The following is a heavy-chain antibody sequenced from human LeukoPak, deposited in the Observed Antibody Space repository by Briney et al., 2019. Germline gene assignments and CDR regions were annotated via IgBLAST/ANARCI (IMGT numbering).Heavy chain of an antibody. CDR2: ISSSGRTK. CDR1: GFTFSSYE. D-gene: IGHD6-13*01. CDR3: ARDRGIGYSSSWYPGY. Sequence: GGSLRLSCAASGFTFSSYEMNWVRQAPGKGLEWVSYISSSGRTKYYADSVKGRFTISRDNAKNSLYLQMNSLRAEDTAVYYCARDRGIGYSSSWYPGYWGQGTLVTVSS. J-gene: IGHJ4*02. V-gene: IGHV3-48*03.